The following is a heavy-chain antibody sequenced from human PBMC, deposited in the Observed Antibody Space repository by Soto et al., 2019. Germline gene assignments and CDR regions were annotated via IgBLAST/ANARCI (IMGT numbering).Heavy chain of an antibody. J-gene: IGHJ3*02. CDR1: GFTFSSYA. Sequence: QVQLVESGGGVVQPGRSLRLSCAASGFTFSSYAMHWVRQAPGKGLEWVAVISYDGSNKYYADSVKGRFTISRDNSKNTWYLQRNGRRAEETVVFYCGRGGWSGSLDAFDIWGQGTMVTVSS. CDR3: GRGGWSGSLDAFDI. CDR2: ISYDGSNK. D-gene: IGHD3-3*01. V-gene: IGHV3-30-3*01.